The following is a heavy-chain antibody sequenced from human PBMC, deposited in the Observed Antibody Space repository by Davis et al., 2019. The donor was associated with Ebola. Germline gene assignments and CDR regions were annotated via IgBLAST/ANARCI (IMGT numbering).Heavy chain of an antibody. CDR3: ARRIAARPNWFDP. Sequence: AASVKVSCKASGYTFTSYDINWVRQATGQGLEWMGWMNPNSGNTGYAQKFQGRVTMTRNTSIRTAYMELSSLRSEDTAVYYCARRIAARPNWFDPWGQGTLVTVSS. V-gene: IGHV1-8*01. D-gene: IGHD6-6*01. CDR1: GYTFTSYD. J-gene: IGHJ5*02. CDR2: MNPNSGNT.